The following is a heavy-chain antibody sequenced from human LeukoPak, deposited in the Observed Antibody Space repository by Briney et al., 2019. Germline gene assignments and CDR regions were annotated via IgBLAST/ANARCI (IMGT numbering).Heavy chain of an antibody. CDR1: GFTFDDDA. V-gene: IGHV3-9*01. CDR3: ARNNGMAV. J-gene: IGHJ6*02. CDR2: ISWNSGSI. Sequence: PGGSLRLSCAASGFTFDDDAVHWVRQAPGKGLEWVSGISWNSGSIGYADSVKGRFTISKDNAKNSLYLQMNGLRAEDTALYHCARNNGMAVWGQGTTVIVSS.